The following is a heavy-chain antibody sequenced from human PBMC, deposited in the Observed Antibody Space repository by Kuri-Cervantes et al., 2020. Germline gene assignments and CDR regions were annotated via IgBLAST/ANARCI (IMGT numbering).Heavy chain of an antibody. CDR3: ARGLTPQQWLFDS. D-gene: IGHD6-19*01. V-gene: IGHV1-8*01. J-gene: IGHJ4*02. Sequence: ASVKVSCKASGYTFNNYGISWVRQAPGQGLEWMGWMNPNSGNTDYSQKFQGRVTISRDTSASTAYMELSSLRSEDTAVYYCARGLTPQQWLFDSWGQGTPVTVSS. CDR2: MNPNSGNT. CDR1: GYTFNNYG.